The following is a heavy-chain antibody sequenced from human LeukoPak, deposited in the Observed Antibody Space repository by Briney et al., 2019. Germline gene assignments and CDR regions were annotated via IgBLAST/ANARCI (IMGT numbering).Heavy chain of an antibody. CDR2: ISSSSSYI. J-gene: IGHJ3*02. CDR3: ARESMATFNAFDI. D-gene: IGHD5-24*01. V-gene: IGHV3-21*04. Sequence: GGSLRLSCAASGFTFFSYTMNWVRQAPGKGLEWVSSISSSSSYIYYADPVKGRFTISRDNAKNSLYLQMNSLSAEDTAVYYCARESMATFNAFDIGGQGTMVTVSS. CDR1: GFTFFSYT.